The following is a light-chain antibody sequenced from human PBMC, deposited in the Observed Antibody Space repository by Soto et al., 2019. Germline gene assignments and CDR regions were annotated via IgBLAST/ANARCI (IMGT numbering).Light chain of an antibody. CDR3: SSYTSSSTLV. CDR2: DVS. Sequence: QSVLTQPASVPGSPGQSITISCTGNSSDVGDYNYVSWYQQHPGKAPKVMIYDVSNRPSGVSNRFSGSKSGNTASLTISGLQAEDEADYYCSSYTSSSTLVFGTGTKVTVL. J-gene: IGLJ1*01. CDR1: SSDVGDYNY. V-gene: IGLV2-14*01.